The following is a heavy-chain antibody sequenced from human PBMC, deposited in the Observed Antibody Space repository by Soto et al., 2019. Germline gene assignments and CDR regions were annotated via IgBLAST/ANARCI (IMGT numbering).Heavy chain of an antibody. V-gene: IGHV4-30-2*01. D-gene: IGHD2-8*01. CDR2: ISQSGAT. CDR3: ARGIWNIEEMIYGFYFDP. J-gene: IGHJ5*02. CDR1: GGSITSGAYS. Sequence: SETLSLTCAVSGGSITSGAYSWSWIRQPPGKVLEWLGYISQSGATYHNPSLERRVTISMDTSKNAFSLNLSSVPADDTAVYYCARGIWNIEEMIYGFYFDPWGLGTLVTVSS.